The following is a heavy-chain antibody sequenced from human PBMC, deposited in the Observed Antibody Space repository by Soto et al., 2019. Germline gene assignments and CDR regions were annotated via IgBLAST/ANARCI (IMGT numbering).Heavy chain of an antibody. D-gene: IGHD6-19*01. CDR2: IYYSGST. J-gene: IGHJ4*02. CDR3: ARQAQWLDQLDY. Sequence: SETLSLTCTVSGGSISSYYWSWIRQPPGKGLEWIGYIYYSGSTNYNPSLKSRVTISVDTSKNQFSLKLSSVTAADTAVYYCARQAQWLDQLDYWGQGTLVTVSS. V-gene: IGHV4-59*08. CDR1: GGSISSYY.